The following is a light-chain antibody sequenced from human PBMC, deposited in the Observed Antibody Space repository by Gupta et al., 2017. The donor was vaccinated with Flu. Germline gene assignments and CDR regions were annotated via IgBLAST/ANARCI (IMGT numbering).Light chain of an antibody. J-gene: IGKJ1*01. CDR2: GAS. V-gene: IGKV3-20*01. CDR3: QHCDSSSWT. Sequence: EIVLTQSPGTLSLSPGERATLSCRASQSVSSSYLAWYQQKPGQAPRLLIYGASSRATGIPDRFSGSGCGTEFTLTISRLEPEEFAVYYCQHCDSSSWTVGQGTXVEIK. CDR1: QSVSSSY.